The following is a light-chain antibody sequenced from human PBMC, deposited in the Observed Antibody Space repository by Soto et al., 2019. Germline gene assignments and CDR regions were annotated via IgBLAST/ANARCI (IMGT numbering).Light chain of an antibody. V-gene: IGKV1-39*01. CDR3: QQSYNNPRT. Sequence: IQMTQSPSSLSAYVGDRFTITCRASQNLMNYLNWYQQIPGKAPKILIYAASSLVSGVPSRFRGSGSGTEFTLTITILQREDFAVYYCQQSYNNPRTFGQGTKGDI. CDR1: QNLMNY. J-gene: IGKJ1*01. CDR2: AAS.